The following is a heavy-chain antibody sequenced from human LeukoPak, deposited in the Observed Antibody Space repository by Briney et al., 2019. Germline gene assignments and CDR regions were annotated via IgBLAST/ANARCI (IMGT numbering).Heavy chain of an antibody. D-gene: IGHD5/OR15-5a*01. J-gene: IGHJ4*02. Sequence: SQTLSLTCTLSGRSIRSYYWRWIRQPAGDGLEWIGRIYTSGSTNYNASLKSRVTMSVDTSEIQFSLKLSSVTAADTAVYYCAREVYGSLDYWGQGTLVTVSS. CDR1: GRSIRSYY. CDR3: AREVYGSLDY. V-gene: IGHV4-4*07. CDR2: IYTSGST.